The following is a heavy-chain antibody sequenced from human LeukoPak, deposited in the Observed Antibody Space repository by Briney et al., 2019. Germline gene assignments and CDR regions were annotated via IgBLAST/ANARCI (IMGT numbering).Heavy chain of an antibody. CDR3: ARGSPQLWLRHNWFDP. J-gene: IGHJ5*02. Sequence: ASVKVSCKVSGYTLTELSMHWVRQAPGQGLEWMGRIIPILGIANYAQKFQGRATITADKSTSTAYMELSSLRSEDTAVYYCARGSPQLWLRHNWFDPWGQGTLVTVSS. D-gene: IGHD5-18*01. V-gene: IGHV1-69*04. CDR2: IIPILGIA. CDR1: GYTLTELS.